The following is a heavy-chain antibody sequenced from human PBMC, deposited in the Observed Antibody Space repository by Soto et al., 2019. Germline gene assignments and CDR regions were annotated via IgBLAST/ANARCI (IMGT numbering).Heavy chain of an antibody. D-gene: IGHD3-3*01. CDR3: ARDLQSDFWSGYPNYFDY. V-gene: IGHV3-7*01. Sequence: PGGSLRLSCAASGFTFSSYWMSWVRQAPGKGLEWVANIKQDGSEKYYVDSVKGRFTISRDNAKNSLYLQMNSLRAEDTAVYYCARDLQSDFWSGYPNYFDYWGQGTLVTVS. CDR1: GFTFSSYW. J-gene: IGHJ4*02. CDR2: IKQDGSEK.